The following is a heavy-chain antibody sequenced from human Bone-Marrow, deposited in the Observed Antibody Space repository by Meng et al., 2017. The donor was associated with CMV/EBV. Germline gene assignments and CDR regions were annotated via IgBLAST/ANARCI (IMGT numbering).Heavy chain of an antibody. CDR1: GGSTTSGGYY. J-gene: IGHJ3*02. Sequence: LSLSCTVSGGSTTSGGYYWSWIRQHPGKGLEWIGYIYYGGSTYYNPSLKSRVSISVDTSKSQFSLKLSSVTAADTAVYYCSGSRRGAFDIWGQGTMVTVSS. V-gene: IGHV4-31*03. CDR3: SGSRRGAFDI. CDR2: IYYGGST.